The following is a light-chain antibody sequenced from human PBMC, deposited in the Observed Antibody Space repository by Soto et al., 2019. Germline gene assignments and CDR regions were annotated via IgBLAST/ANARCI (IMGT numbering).Light chain of an antibody. CDR2: DNN. Sequence: QSVLTQPPSVSAAPGQKVTISCSGSNSNIGNKDVSWYQQFPGTAPKLLIYDNNRRPSGIPDRFSASKSGTLATLAITGLQTGDEADYYCGTWESGLSVVVFGGGTKVTVL. CDR3: GTWESGLSVVV. V-gene: IGLV1-51*01. J-gene: IGLJ2*01. CDR1: NSNIGNKD.